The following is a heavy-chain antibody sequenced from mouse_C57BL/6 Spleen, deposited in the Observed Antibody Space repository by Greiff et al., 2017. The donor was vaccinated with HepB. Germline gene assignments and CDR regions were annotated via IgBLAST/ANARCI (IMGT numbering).Heavy chain of an antibody. V-gene: IGHV1-19*01. CDR1: GYTFTDYY. Sequence: VQLQQSGPVLVKPGASVKMSCKASGYTFTDYYMNWVKQSHGKSLEWIGVINPYNGGTSYNQKFKGKATLTVDKSSSTAYMELNSLTSEDSAVYYCARFHYYGSSYWYFDVWGTGTTVTVSS. J-gene: IGHJ1*03. CDR3: ARFHYYGSSYWYFDV. CDR2: INPYNGGT. D-gene: IGHD1-1*01.